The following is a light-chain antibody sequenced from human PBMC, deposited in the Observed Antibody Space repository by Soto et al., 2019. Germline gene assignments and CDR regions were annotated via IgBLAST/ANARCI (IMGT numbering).Light chain of an antibody. V-gene: IGKV1-5*03. CDR2: QAS. CDR1: QSVSTS. CDR3: QHYNSYRT. Sequence: DIQMTQSPSTLSASVGDRLTITCRASQSVSTSLAWYPQKPGIAPKLLIFQASSLENGVPSRFSGSGSGTEFTLTTSSLQPDDFATNNCQHYNSYRTFVQGTKVSIK. J-gene: IGKJ1*01.